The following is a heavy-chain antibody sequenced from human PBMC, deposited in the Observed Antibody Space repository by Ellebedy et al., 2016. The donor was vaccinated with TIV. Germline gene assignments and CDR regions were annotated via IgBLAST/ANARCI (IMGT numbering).Heavy chain of an antibody. Sequence: GGSLRLSCAASGFTFSDYYMTWIRQAPGKGLEWVSYISSSGRTMSYADSVKGRFTISRDNAKNSLYLQMNSLRAEDTAVYYCAKEGRKSRACDDWGQGTLVTVSS. CDR3: AKEGRKSRACDD. CDR2: ISSSGRTM. J-gene: IGHJ4*02. V-gene: IGHV3-11*04. CDR1: GFTFSDYY.